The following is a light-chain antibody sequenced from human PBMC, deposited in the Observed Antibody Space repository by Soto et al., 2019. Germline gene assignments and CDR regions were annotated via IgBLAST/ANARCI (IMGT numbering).Light chain of an antibody. CDR3: SSYTSSSTLEVV. CDR2: DVS. CDR1: SSDVGGYNY. V-gene: IGLV2-14*01. Sequence: QSALTQPASVSGSPGQSITISCTGHSSDVGGYNYASWYQQHPGKAPELMIYDVSNRPSGVSNRFSGSKSGNTASLTISGLQAEDEADYYCSSYTSSSTLEVVFGGGTKLTVL. J-gene: IGLJ2*01.